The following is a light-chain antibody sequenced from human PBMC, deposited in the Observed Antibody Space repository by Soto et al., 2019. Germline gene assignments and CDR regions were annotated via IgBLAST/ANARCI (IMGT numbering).Light chain of an antibody. V-gene: IGLV2-14*01. CDR3: SSFTTSSTYV. CDR2: EVS. J-gene: IGLJ1*01. CDR1: SSDVGVYNF. Sequence: QSALTQPASVSGSPGQSITISCTGTSSDVGVYNFVSWYQQHPDKAPKLMIYEVSNRPSGVSNRFSGSKSVNTASLTISGLQAEDEADYYCSSFTTSSTYVFGTGTKLTVL.